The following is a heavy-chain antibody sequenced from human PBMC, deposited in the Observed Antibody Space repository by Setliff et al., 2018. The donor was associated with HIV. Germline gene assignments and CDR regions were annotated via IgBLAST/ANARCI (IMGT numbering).Heavy chain of an antibody. V-gene: IGHV3-7*01. Sequence: GGSLRLSCAASRFDSNNYWMCWVRQAPGKGLEWVANIGQDGSEKNYVDSVKGRFSISRDNAENSLYLQMSSLRAEDTAVYYCARKLRPGHGMDVWGQGTTVTVSS. CDR2: IGQDGSEK. D-gene: IGHD3-10*01. CDR3: ARKLRPGHGMDV. CDR1: RFDSNNYW. J-gene: IGHJ6*02.